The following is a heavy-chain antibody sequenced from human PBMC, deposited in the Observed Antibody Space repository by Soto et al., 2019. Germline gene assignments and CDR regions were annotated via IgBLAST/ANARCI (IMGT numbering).Heavy chain of an antibody. Sequence: EVQLVESEGGLVQRGGSLRLSCAASGFTFDYYWMHWVRQAPGQGLVWVAHIQNDGSRTTYADSVKGRFTISRDNAKNTMYLQMNSLGAEDTAVYYCASGNLGGFDLWGQGTTVTVSS. D-gene: IGHD4-4*01. CDR1: GFTFDYYW. V-gene: IGHV3-74*01. J-gene: IGHJ3*01. CDR2: IQNDGSRT. CDR3: ASGNLGGFDL.